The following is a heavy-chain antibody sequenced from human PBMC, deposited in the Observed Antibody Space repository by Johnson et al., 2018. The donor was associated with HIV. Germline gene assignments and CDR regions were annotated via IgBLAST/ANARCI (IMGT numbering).Heavy chain of an antibody. Sequence: VQLVESGGGLVQPGGSLRLSCAASGFTFSNYAMHWVRQAPGKGLEYVSALTSNGGSTYYANSVKGRFIISRDNSKNTLYLQMGSLRVEDMAVYYCARALRYSGSLWAFDIWGQGTMVTVSS. CDR2: LTSNGGST. CDR3: ARALRYSGSLWAFDI. D-gene: IGHD1-26*01. CDR1: GFTFSNYA. V-gene: IGHV3-64*01. J-gene: IGHJ3*02.